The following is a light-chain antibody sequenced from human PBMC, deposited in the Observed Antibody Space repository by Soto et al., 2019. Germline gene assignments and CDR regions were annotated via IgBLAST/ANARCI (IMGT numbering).Light chain of an antibody. Sequence: EIVLTQSPGTLSLSPGEGATLSCRASQSVTSNYLAWYQQKPGQAPRLLIYGASTRATGIPARFSGSGSGTEFTLTISSLQSEDFAVYYCQQYNNWPPVTFGQGTKV. CDR2: GAS. V-gene: IGKV3-15*01. CDR3: QQYNNWPPVT. J-gene: IGKJ1*01. CDR1: QSVTSN.